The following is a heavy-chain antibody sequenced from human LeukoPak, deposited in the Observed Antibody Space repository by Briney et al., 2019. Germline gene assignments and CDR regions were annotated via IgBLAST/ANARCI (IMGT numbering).Heavy chain of an antibody. CDR3: AKTDSSGWYFDY. Sequence: GSLRLSCAASGFTFSSYAMSWVRQAPGKGLEWVSAISGSGGSTYYADSVKGRFTISRDNSKNTLYLQMNSLRAEDTAVYYCAKTDSSGWYFDYWGQGTLVTVSS. V-gene: IGHV3-23*01. CDR1: GFTFSSYA. CDR2: ISGSGGST. D-gene: IGHD6-19*01. J-gene: IGHJ4*02.